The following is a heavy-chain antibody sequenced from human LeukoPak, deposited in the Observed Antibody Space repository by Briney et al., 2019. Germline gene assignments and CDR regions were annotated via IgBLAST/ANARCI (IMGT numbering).Heavy chain of an antibody. CDR1: GYTFTSYG. D-gene: IGHD3-9*01. Sequence: ASVKVPCKASGYTFTSYGISWVRQAPGQGLEWMGWISAYNGNTNYAQKLQGRVTMTTDTSTSTAYMELRSLRSDDTAVYYCARDDGAPSYYDILTGYYPEAFDIWGQGTMVTVSS. J-gene: IGHJ3*02. CDR3: ARDDGAPSYYDILTGYYPEAFDI. CDR2: ISAYNGNT. V-gene: IGHV1-18*01.